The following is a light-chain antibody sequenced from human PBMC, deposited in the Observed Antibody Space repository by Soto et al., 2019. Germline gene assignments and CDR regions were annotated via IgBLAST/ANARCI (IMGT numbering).Light chain of an antibody. CDR1: SSNIGDNA. V-gene: IGLV1-36*01. J-gene: IGLJ2*01. Sequence: QSVLTQPPSVSEAPRQRVTISCSGSSSNIGDNAVNWYQQLPGKAPKVIIYYDDLRPSGVSDRFSGSKSGTSASLAISGLQAEDEADCYGAAWDDSLSAVVCGGGTKVTVL. CDR2: YDD. CDR3: AAWDDSLSAVV.